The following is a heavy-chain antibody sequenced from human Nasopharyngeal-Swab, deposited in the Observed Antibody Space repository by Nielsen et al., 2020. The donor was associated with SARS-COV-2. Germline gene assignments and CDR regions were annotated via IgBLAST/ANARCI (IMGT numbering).Heavy chain of an antibody. D-gene: IGHD3-22*01. Sequence: SLKISCAASGFTFDDYAMDWVRQAPGKGLEWVSRISWNSNSIGYADSVKGRFTISRDNAKNSLYLQMNSLRAEDTALYYCARAFDSSGYFYMDSWGKGTRVTVSS. CDR3: ARAFDSSGYFYMDS. J-gene: IGHJ4*02. V-gene: IGHV3-9*01. CDR1: GFTFDDYA. CDR2: ISWNSNSI.